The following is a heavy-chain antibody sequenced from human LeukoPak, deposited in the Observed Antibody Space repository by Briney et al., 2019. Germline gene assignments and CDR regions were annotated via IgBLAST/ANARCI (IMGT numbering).Heavy chain of an antibody. CDR2: ISYDGSNK. CDR1: GLTFSSYG. D-gene: IGHD3-9*01. Sequence: GGSLRPSFAASGLTFSSYGMHWVGQAPGKGLGWVAVISYDGSNKYYADSVKGRFTISRDNSKNTLYLQMNSLRAEDTAVYYCAKAFYDILTGFPNWGQGTLVTVSS. CDR3: AKAFYDILTGFPN. V-gene: IGHV3-30*18. J-gene: IGHJ4*02.